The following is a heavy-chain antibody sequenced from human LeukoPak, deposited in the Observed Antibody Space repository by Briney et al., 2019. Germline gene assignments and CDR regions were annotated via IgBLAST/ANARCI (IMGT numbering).Heavy chain of an antibody. CDR1: GFTFSSCS. D-gene: IGHD3-10*01. Sequence: PGGSLRLSCAASGFTFSSCSMNWVRQAPGKGLEWVSYISSSSSTIYYADSVKGRFTISRDNAKNSLYLQMNSLRAEDTAVYYCASRMVRGVHPRFDYWGQGTLVTVSS. J-gene: IGHJ4*02. CDR3: ASRMVRGVHPRFDY. V-gene: IGHV3-48*01. CDR2: ISSSSSTI.